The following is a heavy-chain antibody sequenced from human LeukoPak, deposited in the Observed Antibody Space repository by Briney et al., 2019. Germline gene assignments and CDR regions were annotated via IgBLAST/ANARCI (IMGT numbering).Heavy chain of an antibody. V-gene: IGHV3-74*01. CDR3: AKEYDYGDYVVGQIFDY. CDR2: INSDGSST. D-gene: IGHD4-17*01. CDR1: GFTFSSYW. Sequence: GGSLRLSCAASGFTFSSYWMHWVRQAPGKGLVWVSRINSDGSSTSYADSVKGRFTISRDNAKNTLYLQMNSLRAEDTAVYYCAKEYDYGDYVVGQIFDYWGQGTLVTVSS. J-gene: IGHJ4*02.